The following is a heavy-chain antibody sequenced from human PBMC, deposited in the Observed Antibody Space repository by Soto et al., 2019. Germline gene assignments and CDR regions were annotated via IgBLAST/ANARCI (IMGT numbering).Heavy chain of an antibody. D-gene: IGHD2-15*01. Sequence: PGGSLRLSCTASGFSFGDYGMNWFRQAPGKGLEWVAFIRSKVYGGTTEYAASVKGRFTISRDDSKSIASLQMDSLKVEDTAVYYCSTGDCSGGSCYSGLEYWGQGT. CDR3: STGDCSGGSCYSGLEY. V-gene: IGHV3-49*03. J-gene: IGHJ4*02. CDR1: GFSFGDYG. CDR2: IRSKVYGGTT.